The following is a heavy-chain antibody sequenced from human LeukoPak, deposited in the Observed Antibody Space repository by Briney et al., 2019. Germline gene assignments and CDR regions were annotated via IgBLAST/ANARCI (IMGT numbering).Heavy chain of an antibody. J-gene: IGHJ4*02. D-gene: IGHD3-10*01. V-gene: IGHV1-2*02. CDR1: GYTFTGYY. CDR3: ARANSVSYGSGSYYSDY. CDR2: INPNSGGT. Sequence: ASVKVSCKASGYTFTGYYMHWVRQAPGQGLEWMGWINPNSGGTNYAQKFQGRVTMTRDTSISTAYMELSRLRFDDTAVYYCARANSVSYGSGSYYSDYWGQGTLVTVSS.